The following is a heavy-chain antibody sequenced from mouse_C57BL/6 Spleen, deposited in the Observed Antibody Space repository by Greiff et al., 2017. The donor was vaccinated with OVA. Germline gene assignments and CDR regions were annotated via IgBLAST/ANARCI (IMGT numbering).Heavy chain of an antibody. CDR3: ARAGTAQAYYAMDY. J-gene: IGHJ4*01. CDR1: GYTFTSYW. CDR2: IDPSDSYT. V-gene: IGHV1-69*01. D-gene: IGHD3-2*02. Sequence: VQLQQPGAELVMPGASVKLSCKASGYTFTSYWMHWVKQRPGQGLEWIGEIDPSDSYTNYNQKFKGKSTLTVDKSSSTAYMQLSSLTSEDSAVYYCARAGTAQAYYAMDYWGQGTSVTVSS.